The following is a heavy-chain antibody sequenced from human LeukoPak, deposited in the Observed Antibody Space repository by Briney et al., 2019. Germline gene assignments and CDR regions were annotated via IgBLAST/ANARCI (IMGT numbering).Heavy chain of an antibody. Sequence: GASVKVSCKVSGYPFTALAMHWVRQAPGNGLEWMGGFDPEDDERMYAQQFHGRLTMTEDTSTDTAYMELSSLGSGDTAVYYCATALASYYYDSTAYYPFDHWGQGTLVTVSS. CDR2: FDPEDDER. CDR1: GYPFTALA. V-gene: IGHV1-24*01. CDR3: ATALASYYYDSTAYYPFDH. J-gene: IGHJ4*02. D-gene: IGHD3-22*01.